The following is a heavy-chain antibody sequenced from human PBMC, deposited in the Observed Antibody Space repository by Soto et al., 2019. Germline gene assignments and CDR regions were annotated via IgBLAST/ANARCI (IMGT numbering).Heavy chain of an antibody. J-gene: IGHJ4*02. Sequence: QVQLVQSGAEEKKPGASVKVSCKASGYTFTGYAMHWVRQAPGQRLEWMGWIDAGNCNTKYSQKFQGRVTITRDTSASTAYMELSSLRSEDTAVYYCARAVAVAADFDYWGQGTLVTVSS. CDR1: GYTFTGYA. CDR2: IDAGNCNT. V-gene: IGHV1-3*05. CDR3: ARAVAVAADFDY. D-gene: IGHD6-19*01.